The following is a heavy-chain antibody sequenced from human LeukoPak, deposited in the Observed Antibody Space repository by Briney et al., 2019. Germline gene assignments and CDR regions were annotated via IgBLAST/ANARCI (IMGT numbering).Heavy chain of an antibody. CDR2: ISGSGATT. J-gene: IGHJ4*02. CDR3: AKASTLSVAAGLDC. CDR1: EFTFSSYA. V-gene: IGHV3-23*01. Sequence: PGGSLRLSCAASEFTFSSYAMSWVRQAPGKGLEWASGISGSGATTYYADSVKGRFTVSRDNSKNTLFLQVNSLRAEDTALYYCAKASTLSVAAGLDCWGQGTLVTVSS. D-gene: IGHD6-13*01.